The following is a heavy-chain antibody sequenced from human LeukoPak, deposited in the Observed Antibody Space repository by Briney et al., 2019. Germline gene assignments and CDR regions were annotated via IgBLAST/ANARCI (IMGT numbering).Heavy chain of an antibody. V-gene: IGHV3-74*01. CDR3: ARDSGGYPGHFDY. CDR2: LHSDGSNT. CDR1: GFTFSGFW. Sequence: GGSLRLSCAASGFTFSGFWMHWVRQAPGKGGVWISRLHSDGSNTDYADSVKGRFTISRDNAKNTLYLQMNSLSAEDTAVYYCARDSGGYPGHFDYWGQGTLVTVSS. D-gene: IGHD1-26*01. J-gene: IGHJ4*02.